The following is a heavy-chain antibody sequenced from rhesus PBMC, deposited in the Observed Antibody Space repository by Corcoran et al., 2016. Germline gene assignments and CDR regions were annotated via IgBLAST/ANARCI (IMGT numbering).Heavy chain of an antibody. V-gene: IGHV4S10*01. J-gene: IGHJ2*01. CDR3: ASGFGYYYDSAPTGYFDL. CDR2: IYGSSTST. D-gene: IGHD3-28*01. CDR1: GGSISDSYR. Sequence: QVQLQESGPGVVKPSETLSLTCAVSGGSISDSYRWSWIRQPPGKGLEWIGYIYGSSTSTNYNPSLKSRCTISKDTSKNQFSVKLSSVTAADTAVYYCASGFGYYYDSAPTGYFDLWGPGTPITISS.